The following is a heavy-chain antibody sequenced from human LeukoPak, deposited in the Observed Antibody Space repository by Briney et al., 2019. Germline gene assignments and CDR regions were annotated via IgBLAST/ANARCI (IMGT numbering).Heavy chain of an antibody. CDR2: INTNTGNP. J-gene: IGHJ5*02. CDR3: ARDVPNWNDGYSNWFDP. D-gene: IGHD1-1*01. V-gene: IGHV7-4-1*02. Sequence: GASVKVSCKASGYTFTSYAMNWVRQAPGQGLEWMGWINTNTGNPTYAQGFTGRFVFSLDTSVSTAYLQISSLKAEDTAVYYCARDVPNWNDGYSNWFDPWGQGTLVTVSS. CDR1: GYTFTSYA.